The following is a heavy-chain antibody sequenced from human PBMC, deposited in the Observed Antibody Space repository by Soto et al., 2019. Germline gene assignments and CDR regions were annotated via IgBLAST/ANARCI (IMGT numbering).Heavy chain of an antibody. V-gene: IGHV4-39*01. J-gene: IGHJ4*02. Sequence: PSETLSLTCTVSGGSISSSSYYWGWIRQPPGKGLEWIGSIYYSGSTYYNPSLKSRVTISVDTSKNQFSLKLSSVTAADTAVYYCARLMVFWSGYSLYYFDYWGQGTLVTVSS. CDR2: IYYSGST. CDR1: GGSISSSSYY. D-gene: IGHD3-3*01. CDR3: ARLMVFWSGYSLYYFDY.